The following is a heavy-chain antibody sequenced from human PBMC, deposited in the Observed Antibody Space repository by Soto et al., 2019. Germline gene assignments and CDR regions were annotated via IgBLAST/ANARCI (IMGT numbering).Heavy chain of an antibody. CDR3: ARDLRRPSTVTTYYYYYYMDV. V-gene: IGHV4-59*01. CDR1: GGSISSYY. CDR2: IYYSGST. Sequence: SQTLSLTCTVSGGSISSYYWSWIRQPPGKGLEWIGYIYYSGSTNYNPSHKSRVTISVDTSKNQFSLKLSSVTAADTAVYYCARDLRRPSTVTTYYYYYYMDVWGKGTTVTVSS. D-gene: IGHD4-4*01. J-gene: IGHJ6*03.